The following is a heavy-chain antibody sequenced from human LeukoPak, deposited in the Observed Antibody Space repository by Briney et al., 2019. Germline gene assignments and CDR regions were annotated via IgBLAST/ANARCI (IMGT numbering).Heavy chain of an antibody. Sequence: PSETLSLTCTVSGGSISSSSYYWGWIRQPPGKGLEWIGSIYYSGSTYYNPSLKSRITISVDTSKNQFSLRLTSVTAADTALYYCARLGDAYNLLLDYWGQGALVTVSS. V-gene: IGHV4-39*01. J-gene: IGHJ4*02. CDR3: ARLGDAYNLLLDY. D-gene: IGHD5-24*01. CDR1: GGSISSSSYY. CDR2: IYYSGST.